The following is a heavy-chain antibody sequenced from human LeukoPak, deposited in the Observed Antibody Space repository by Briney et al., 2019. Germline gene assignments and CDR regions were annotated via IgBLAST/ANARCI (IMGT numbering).Heavy chain of an antibody. D-gene: IGHD6-25*01. CDR1: GYTFTSYD. CDR2: IIPIFGTA. Sequence: ASVKVSCKASGYTFTSYDINWVRQAPGQGLEWMGGIIPIFGTANYAQKFQGRVTITADKSTSTAYMGLSSLRSEDTAVYYCARDQPMSSAWGQGTLVTVSS. J-gene: IGHJ4*02. V-gene: IGHV1-69*06. CDR3: ARDQPMSSA.